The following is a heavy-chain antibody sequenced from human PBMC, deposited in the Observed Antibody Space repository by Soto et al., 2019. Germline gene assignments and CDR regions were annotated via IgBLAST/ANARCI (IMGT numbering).Heavy chain of an antibody. CDR2: INPNTGGT. Sequence: ASVKVSCKASGYTFTGYYMHWVRQAPGQGLEWMGWINPNTGGTNYAQKFQGWVTLSSDTSIGTAYMELSRLRSDGTAVYYCARAFGEIPFDHWGQGTLVTVSS. D-gene: IGHD3-10*01. J-gene: IGHJ4*02. CDR1: GYTFTGYY. CDR3: ARAFGEIPFDH. V-gene: IGHV1-2*04.